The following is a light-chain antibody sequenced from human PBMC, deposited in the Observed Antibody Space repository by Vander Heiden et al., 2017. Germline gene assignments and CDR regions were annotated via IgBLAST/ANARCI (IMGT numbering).Light chain of an antibody. CDR2: RAS. J-gene: IGKJ1*01. CDR3: QQYSSGRD. CDR1: RSISTW. Sequence: DIQMTPSPSTLSASVGDRVTIACRASRSISTWLAWYQQKPVKAPKLLIYRASDLQSGVPSRFSGSGSGTEFTLTISSLQPDDFAIYYCQQYSSGRDVGQGTRGEVK. V-gene: IGKV1-5*03.